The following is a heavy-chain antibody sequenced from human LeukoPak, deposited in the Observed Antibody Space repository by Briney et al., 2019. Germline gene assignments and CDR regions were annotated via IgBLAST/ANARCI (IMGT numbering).Heavy chain of an antibody. J-gene: IGHJ5*02. CDR1: GYTLTSYG. V-gene: IGHV1-18*01. D-gene: IGHD2-2*01. Sequence: ASVKVSCKASGYTLTSYGISWVRQAPGQGLEWMGWINAYNGNTNYAQKLQGRVTMTTDTSTSTAYMELRSLRSDDTAVYYCARCRSTSCYRWFDPWGQGTLVTVSS. CDR3: ARCRSTSCYRWFDP. CDR2: INAYNGNT.